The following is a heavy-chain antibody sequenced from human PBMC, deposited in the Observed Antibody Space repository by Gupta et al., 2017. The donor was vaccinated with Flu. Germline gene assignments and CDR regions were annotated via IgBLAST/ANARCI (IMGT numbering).Heavy chain of an antibody. V-gene: IGHV4-39*01. CDR3: ARLTWRWDGFGVVTDALDY. CDR2: IYYSGST. Sequence: QLQLQESGPGLVKPSETLSLTCTVSGGSISSSSYYWGWIRQPPGKGLEWIGSIYYSGSTYYNPSLKSRVTISVDTSKNQFSLKLSSVTAADTAVYYCARLTWRWDGFGVVTDALDYWGQGTLVTVSS. CDR1: GGSISSSSYY. D-gene: IGHD3-3*01. J-gene: IGHJ4*02.